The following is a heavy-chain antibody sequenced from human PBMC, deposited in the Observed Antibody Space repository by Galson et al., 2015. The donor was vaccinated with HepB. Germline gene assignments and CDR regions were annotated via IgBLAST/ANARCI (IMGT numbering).Heavy chain of an antibody. J-gene: IGHJ6*02. V-gene: IGHV1-24*01. CDR2: FDPEDGET. Sequence: SVKVSCKVSGYTLTELSMHWVRQAPGKGLEWMGGFDPEDGETIYAQKFQGRVTMTEDTSTDTAYMELSSLRSEDTAVYYCATREPTRYYYYYYGMDVWGQGTTVTVSS. CDR1: GYTLTELS. D-gene: IGHD1-14*01. CDR3: ATREPTRYYYYYYGMDV.